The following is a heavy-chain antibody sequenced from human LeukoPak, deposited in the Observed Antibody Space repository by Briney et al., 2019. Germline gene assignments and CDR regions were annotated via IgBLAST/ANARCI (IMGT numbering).Heavy chain of an antibody. CDR1: GFTFSKDW. V-gene: IGHV3-7*05. D-gene: IGHD6-13*01. CDR2: ISRDASEN. J-gene: IGHJ6*02. CDR3: ARYGYYYGMDV. Sequence: PGGSLRLSCAASGFTFSKDWMSWVRQAPEKGLEWVATISRDASENYYVDSVKSRFTISRDNAKNSLFLQMHSLRVEDTAIYYCARYGYYYGMDVWGQGTTVTVSS.